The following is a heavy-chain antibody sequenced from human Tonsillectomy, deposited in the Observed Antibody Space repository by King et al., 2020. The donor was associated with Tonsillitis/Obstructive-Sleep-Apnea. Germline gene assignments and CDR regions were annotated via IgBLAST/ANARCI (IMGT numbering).Heavy chain of an antibody. J-gene: IGHJ4*02. CDR3: AREQRGLELPNDY. D-gene: IGHD1-7*01. CDR1: GYTFTGYY. Sequence: QLVQSGAEVKKPGASVKVSCKASGYTFTGYYVHWVRQAPGQGLEWMGRINPNSGGTNYAQKFLGRVTMARDTSISTAYMEWSRLRSDDTAGYYCAREQRGLELPNDYWGQGTLVTVSS. CDR2: INPNSGGT. V-gene: IGHV1-2*06.